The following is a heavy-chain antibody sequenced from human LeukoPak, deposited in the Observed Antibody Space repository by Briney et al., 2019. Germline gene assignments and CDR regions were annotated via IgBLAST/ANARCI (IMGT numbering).Heavy chain of an antibody. CDR2: IKQDGSEK. CDR3: AKGMTTVTTRSPLDY. D-gene: IGHD4-17*01. CDR1: GFTFSSYW. J-gene: IGHJ4*02. V-gene: IGHV3-7*03. Sequence: GGSLRLSCAASGFTFSSYWMSWVRQAPGKGLEWVANIKQDGSEKYYVDSVKGRFTISRDNAKNSLYLQMNSLRAEDTAIYYCAKGMTTVTTRSPLDYWGQGTLVTVSS.